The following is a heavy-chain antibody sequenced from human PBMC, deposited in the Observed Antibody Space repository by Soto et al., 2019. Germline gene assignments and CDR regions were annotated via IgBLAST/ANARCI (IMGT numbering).Heavy chain of an antibody. CDR3: ARGPTLGPDTHINWFDP. CDR2: IIPILGIA. J-gene: IGHJ5*02. D-gene: IGHD1-26*01. V-gene: IGHV1-69*02. CDR1: GGTFSSYT. Sequence: SVKVSCKASGGTFSSYTISWVRQAPGQGLEWMGRIIPILGIANYAPKFQGRVKITADKSTSTAYMELSSLRSEDTAVYYCARGPTLGPDTHINWFDPWGQGTLVTVSS.